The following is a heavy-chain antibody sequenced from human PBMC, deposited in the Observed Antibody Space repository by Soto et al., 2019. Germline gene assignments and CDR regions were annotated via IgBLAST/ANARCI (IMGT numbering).Heavy chain of an antibody. CDR1: GGSFSGYY. D-gene: IGHD6-6*01. CDR3: ARGRVIAARPTWFDY. J-gene: IGHJ4*02. Sequence: LSLTCAVYGGSFSGYYWSWIRQPPGKGLEWIGEINHSGSTNYNPSLKSRVTISVDTSKNQFSLKLSSVTAADTAVYYCARGRVIAARPTWFDYWGQGTLVTVSS. CDR2: INHSGST. V-gene: IGHV4-34*01.